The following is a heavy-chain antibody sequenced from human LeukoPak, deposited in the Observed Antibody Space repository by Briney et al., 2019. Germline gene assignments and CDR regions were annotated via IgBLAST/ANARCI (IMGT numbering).Heavy chain of an antibody. V-gene: IGHV1-69*01. CDR2: IIPIFGTA. Sequence: ASVKVSYKASGGTFSSYAISWVRQAPGQGLEWMGGIIPIFGTANYAQKFQGRVTITADESTSTAYMELSSLRSEDTAVYYCARAGVVYCSSTSCPKAPTNYYYYGMDVWGKGTTVTVSS. J-gene: IGHJ6*04. D-gene: IGHD2-2*01. CDR3: ARAGVVYCSSTSCPKAPTNYYYYGMDV. CDR1: GGTFSSYA.